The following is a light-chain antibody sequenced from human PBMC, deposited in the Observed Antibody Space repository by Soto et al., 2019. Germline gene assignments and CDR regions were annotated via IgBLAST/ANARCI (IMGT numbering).Light chain of an antibody. CDR2: DAS. CDR1: QDISNY. J-gene: IGKJ4*01. V-gene: IGKV1-33*01. CDR3: QLINSF. Sequence: DIQMTQSPSSLSASVGDRVTITCQASQDISNYLNWYQQKPGKAPKLLIYDASNLETGVPSRFSGSGSGTDFTFTISSLQPEDIATYYCQLINSFFGGGTRVEI.